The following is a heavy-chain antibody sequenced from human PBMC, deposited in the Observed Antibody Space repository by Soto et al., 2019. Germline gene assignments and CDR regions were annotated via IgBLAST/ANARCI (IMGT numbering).Heavy chain of an antibody. CDR3: ARRDRSGFSYWLDT. V-gene: IGHV4-31*03. CDR2: IYFSVTT. Sequence: QVQLQESGPGLVKPSQTLSLTCTVSGGSISSGDYYWSWIRQHPGKGLEWIGTIYFSVTTYYNPSLKSRVTISVDTSKNQFSLNLSSVTAADTAVYYCARRDRSGFSYWLDTWGQGTLVTVSS. CDR1: GGSISSGDYY. J-gene: IGHJ5*02. D-gene: IGHD3-22*01.